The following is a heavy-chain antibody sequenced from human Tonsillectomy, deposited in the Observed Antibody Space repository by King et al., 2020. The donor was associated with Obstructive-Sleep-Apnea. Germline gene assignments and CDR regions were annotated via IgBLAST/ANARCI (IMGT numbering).Heavy chain of an antibody. D-gene: IGHD3-9*01. CDR1: GGSISSSSYY. CDR2: IYYSWST. Sequence: QVQLQESGPGLVKPSETLSLTCTVSGGSISSSSYYWGWIRQPPVKGLEWIVSIYYSWSTYYNPSLKSRVTISVDTSKNQFSLKLSSVTAADTAVYYCASGDYDILTGSLYYYGMDVWGQGTTVTVSS. J-gene: IGHJ6*02. CDR3: ASGDYDILTGSLYYYGMDV. V-gene: IGHV4-39*07.